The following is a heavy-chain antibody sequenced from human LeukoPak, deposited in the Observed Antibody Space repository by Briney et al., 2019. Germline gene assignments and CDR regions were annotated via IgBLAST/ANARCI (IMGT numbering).Heavy chain of an antibody. CDR3: ARAGNWNSYFFDY. V-gene: IGHV4-59*11. J-gene: IGHJ4*02. Sequence: SETLSLTCTVSGGSISSHYWSWIRQPPGKGLEWIGHIYHSGSTNYNPSLKSRVTISVDTSKNQFSLKLSSVTAADTAVYYCARAGNWNSYFFDYWGQGTLVTVSS. CDR1: GGSISSHY. CDR2: IYHSGST. D-gene: IGHD1-1*01.